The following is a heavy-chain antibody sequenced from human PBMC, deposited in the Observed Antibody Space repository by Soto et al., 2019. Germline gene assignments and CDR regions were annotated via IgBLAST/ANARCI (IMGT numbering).Heavy chain of an antibody. CDR1: GFTFSNAW. CDR2: IKSKTDGGKT. V-gene: IGHV3-15*01. CDR3: STAPYYDFWSGYYPFDY. D-gene: IGHD3-3*01. J-gene: IGHJ4*02. Sequence: GGSLRLSCAASGFTFSNAWMSWVRQAPGKGLEWVGRIKSKTDGGKTDYAAPVKGRFTISRDDSKNTLYLQMNSLKTEDTAVYYCSTAPYYDFWSGYYPFDYWGQGTLVTVSS.